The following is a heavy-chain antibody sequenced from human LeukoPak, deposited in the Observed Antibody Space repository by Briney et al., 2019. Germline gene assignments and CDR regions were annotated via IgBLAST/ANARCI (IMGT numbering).Heavy chain of an antibody. Sequence: PGRSLRLSCAASGFTIPYNFMSWVRQAPGKGPEWISVIYYGGTTYYADSVRGRFTISRDNSKNTLHLEMNSLRVEDTAVYYCARVGGDTAMDNWYFDLWGRGTLVTVSS. D-gene: IGHD5-18*01. CDR2: IYYGGTT. J-gene: IGHJ2*01. CDR3: ARVGGDTAMDNWYFDL. V-gene: IGHV3-53*01. CDR1: GFTIPYNF.